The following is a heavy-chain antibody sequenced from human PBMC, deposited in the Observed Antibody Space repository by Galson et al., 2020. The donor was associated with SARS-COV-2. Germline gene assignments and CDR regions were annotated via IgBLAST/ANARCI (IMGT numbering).Heavy chain of an antibody. D-gene: IGHD2-2*03. CDR2: MNPNSGNT. CDR3: ARSSLDIVVVPAAKVDDYYYYMDV. V-gene: IGHV1-8*01. CDR1: GYTFTRYD. Sequence: GESLKISCKASGYTFTRYDINWVRQATGQGLEWMGWMNPNSGNTSYAQKFQGRVTMTRNTSISTAYMELSRLRSEDTAVYDCARSSLDIVVVPAAKVDDYYYYMDVWGKGTTVTVSS. J-gene: IGHJ6*03.